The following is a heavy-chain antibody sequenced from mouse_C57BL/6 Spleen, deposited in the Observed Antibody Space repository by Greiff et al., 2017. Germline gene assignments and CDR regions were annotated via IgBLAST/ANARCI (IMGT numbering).Heavy chain of an antibody. Sequence: VQLQQSGPGLVQPSQSLSITCTVSGFSLTSYGVHWVRQSPGKGLEWLGVIWSGGSTDYNAAFISRLSISKDNSKSQVFFKMNSLQADDTAIYYCARRGDGYYPYYYAMDYWGQGTSVTVSS. D-gene: IGHD2-3*01. V-gene: IGHV2-2*01. CDR3: ARRGDGYYPYYYAMDY. CDR1: GFSLTSYG. CDR2: IWSGGST. J-gene: IGHJ4*01.